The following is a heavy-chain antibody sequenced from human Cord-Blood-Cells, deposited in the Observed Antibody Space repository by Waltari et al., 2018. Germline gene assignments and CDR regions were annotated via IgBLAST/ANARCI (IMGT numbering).Heavy chain of an antibody. CDR1: GYSISSGYY. D-gene: IGHD6-19*01. CDR2: IYHSGST. Sequence: QVQLQESGPGLVKPSETLSLTCAVSGYSISSGYYWGWIRQPPGKGLEWIGSIYHSGSTSYNPSLKSQVTISVDTSKNQFSLKLSSVTAADTAVYYCACGGGLGDNNWFDPWGQGTLVTVSS. V-gene: IGHV4-38-2*01. J-gene: IGHJ5*02. CDR3: ACGGGLGDNNWFDP.